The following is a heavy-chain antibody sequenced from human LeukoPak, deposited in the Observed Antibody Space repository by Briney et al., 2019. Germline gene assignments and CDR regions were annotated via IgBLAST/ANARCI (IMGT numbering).Heavy chain of an antibody. J-gene: IGHJ5*02. V-gene: IGHV1-46*01. D-gene: IGHD1-1*01. CDR3: ARGDKQLLFKRNKGGFDP. CDR1: GYSFTSYY. Sequence: ASVKVSCKASGYSFTSYYMHWARQSPGQGLEWMGIINPSGGSTSYAQKFQGRVTMTRDTSTSTVYMELNSLRAEDTAVYYCARGDKQLLFKRNKGGFDPWGQGTLVTVSS. CDR2: INPSGGST.